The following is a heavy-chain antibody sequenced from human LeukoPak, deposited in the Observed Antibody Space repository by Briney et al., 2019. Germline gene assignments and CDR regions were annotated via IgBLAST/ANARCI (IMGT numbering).Heavy chain of an antibody. D-gene: IGHD3-22*01. V-gene: IGHV4-34*01. CDR1: GGSFSGYY. CDR3: ARMEYDRGYYFDY. Sequence: SETLSLTCAVYGGSFSGYYWSWIRQPPGKGLEWIGEINHSGSTNYNPSLKSRVTISVDTSKNQFPLKLSSVTAADTAVYYCARMEYDRGYYFDYWGQGILVTVSS. J-gene: IGHJ4*02. CDR2: INHSGST.